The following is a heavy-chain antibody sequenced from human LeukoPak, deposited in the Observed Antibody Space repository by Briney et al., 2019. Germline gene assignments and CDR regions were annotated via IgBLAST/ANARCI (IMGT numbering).Heavy chain of an antibody. CDR1: GGSFSGYY. V-gene: IGHV4-34*01. D-gene: IGHD6-19*01. CDR3: ARARAVAGSARFDY. J-gene: IGHJ4*02. Sequence: SEALSLTCAVYGGSFSGYYWSWIRPPPGRGREWIGEINHSGSTNYNPSLKSRVTISVDTSKNQFSLKLSSVTAADTAVYYCARARAVAGSARFDYWGQGTLVTVSS. CDR2: INHSGST.